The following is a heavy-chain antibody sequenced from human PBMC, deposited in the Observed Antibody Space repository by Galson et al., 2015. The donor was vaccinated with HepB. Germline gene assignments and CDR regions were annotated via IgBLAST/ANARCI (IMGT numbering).Heavy chain of an antibody. D-gene: IGHD4-17*01. CDR3: AKGIYSHDYGGIDN. J-gene: IGHJ3*01. Sequence: SLRLSCAASGFTFSSYAMSWVRQTPEKGLEWLSAISGSGGDAYYTDSVKGRFTISRDNSKNTLYLQMNSLRVEDTAVYYCAKGIYSHDYGGIDNWGQGTMVTVSS. CDR1: GFTFSSYA. CDR2: ISGSGGDA. V-gene: IGHV3-23*01.